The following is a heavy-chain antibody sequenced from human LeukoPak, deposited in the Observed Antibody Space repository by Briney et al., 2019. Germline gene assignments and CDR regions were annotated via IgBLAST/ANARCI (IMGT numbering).Heavy chain of an antibody. Sequence: SETLSLTCTVSGGSISSSGYYWGWSRQPPGKGLEWIGSIYYSGSTYYNPSLKSRVTISVDTSKNQFSLKLSSVTAADTAVYYCARSHWGPYGSRIANWFDPWGQGTLVTVSS. CDR1: GGSISSSGYY. CDR3: ARSHWGPYGSRIANWFDP. CDR2: IYYSGST. D-gene: IGHD6-13*01. J-gene: IGHJ5*02. V-gene: IGHV4-39*07.